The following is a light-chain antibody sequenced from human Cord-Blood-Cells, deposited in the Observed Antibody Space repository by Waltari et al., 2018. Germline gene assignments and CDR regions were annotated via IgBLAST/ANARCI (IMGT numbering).Light chain of an antibody. CDR2: YDS. Sequence: SYVLTQPPSVSVATGKTARMTCGGNNIGSKSVHWYPQKPGQAPVLVIYYDSDRPSGIPERFSGSNSGNTATLTISRVEAGDEADYYCQVWDSSSDHVVFGGGTKLTVL. V-gene: IGLV3-21*04. CDR1: NIGSKS. J-gene: IGLJ2*01. CDR3: QVWDSSSDHVV.